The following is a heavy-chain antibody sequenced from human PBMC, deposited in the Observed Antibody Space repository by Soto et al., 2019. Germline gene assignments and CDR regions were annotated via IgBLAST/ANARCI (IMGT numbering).Heavy chain of an antibody. CDR2: ITSDVNYK. CDR3: AKGGSFGI. J-gene: IGHJ4*02. V-gene: IGHV3-30*18. CDR1: GFAFSTYG. Sequence: VGSLRLSCAASGFAFSTYGLHWVRQAPGKELEWVAIITSDVNYKYYADSVKGRFTISRDNSKNTLFLQMNSLRAEDTAVYYCAKGGSFGIWGQGTLVTVSS. D-gene: IGHD3-16*01.